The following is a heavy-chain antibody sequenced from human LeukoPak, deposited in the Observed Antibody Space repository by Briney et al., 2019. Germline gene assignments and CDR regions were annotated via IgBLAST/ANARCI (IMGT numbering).Heavy chain of an antibody. D-gene: IGHD6-13*01. Sequence: GGSLRLSCAASGFTFSSYAMSWVRQAPGKGLEWVSAISGSGGSTYYADSVKGRFTISRDNSKNTLYLQMNSLRAEDTAVYYCARDQGAAAAPRAINHWGQGTLVTVSS. V-gene: IGHV3-23*01. CDR2: ISGSGGST. CDR1: GFTFSSYA. CDR3: ARDQGAAAAPRAINH. J-gene: IGHJ5*02.